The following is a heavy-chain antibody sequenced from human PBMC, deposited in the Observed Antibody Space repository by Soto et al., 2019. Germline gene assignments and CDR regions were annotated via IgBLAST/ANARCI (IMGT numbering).Heavy chain of an antibody. CDR1: GGSFSGYY. V-gene: IGHV4-34*01. Sequence: PSETLSLTCAVYGGSFSGYYWSWIRQPPGKGLEWIGEINHSGSTNYNPSLKSRVTISVDRSKNQFSLKLSSVTAADTAVYYCARSQTTLTSYDYWGQGTLVTVSS. CDR3: ARSQTTLTSYDY. J-gene: IGHJ4*02. D-gene: IGHD4-17*01. CDR2: INHSGST.